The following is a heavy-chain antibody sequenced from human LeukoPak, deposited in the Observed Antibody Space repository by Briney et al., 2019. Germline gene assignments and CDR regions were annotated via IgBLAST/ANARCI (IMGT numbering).Heavy chain of an antibody. Sequence: GRSLRLSCAASGFTFDDYAMHWVRQAPGKGLEWVSGISWNSGSIGYADSVKGRFTISRDNAKNSLYLQMNSLGAEDTALYYCAKDALARPYYYDSSGYYSVYYFDYWGQGTLVTVSS. CDR2: ISWNSGSI. J-gene: IGHJ4*02. CDR3: AKDALARPYYYDSSGYYSVYYFDY. V-gene: IGHV3-9*01. D-gene: IGHD3-22*01. CDR1: GFTFDDYA.